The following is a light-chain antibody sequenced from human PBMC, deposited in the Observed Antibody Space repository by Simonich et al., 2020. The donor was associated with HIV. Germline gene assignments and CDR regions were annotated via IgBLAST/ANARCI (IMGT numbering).Light chain of an antibody. CDR2: LGS. J-gene: IGKJ1*01. CDR1: QSLLHNNKYNY. V-gene: IGKV2-28*01. CDR3: MQALQTPPT. Sequence: DIVMTQSPLSLPVTPGEPASISCRSSQSLLHNNKYNYLDWYLQKPGQSPQPLIFLGSNRASGVPDRFSGSGSGTDFTLKINRVEAEDVGVYYCMQALQTPPTFGQGTKVEIK.